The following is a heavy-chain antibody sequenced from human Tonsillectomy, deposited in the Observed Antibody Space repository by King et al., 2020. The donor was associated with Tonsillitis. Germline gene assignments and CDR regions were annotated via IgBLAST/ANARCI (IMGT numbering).Heavy chain of an antibody. Sequence: QLQESGPGVVKPSETLSLTCTVSGGSISSSDHYWAWIRQPPWKGLEWIGYMDYSGTSFYNPSLKSRITISGGTSENRFSLKLSSVTAADTAVYFCARYVSGSFDYWGQGALVTVSS. CDR1: GGSISSSDHY. CDR2: MDYSGTS. CDR3: ARYVSGSFDY. D-gene: IGHD1-26*01. J-gene: IGHJ4*02. V-gene: IGHV4-39*01.